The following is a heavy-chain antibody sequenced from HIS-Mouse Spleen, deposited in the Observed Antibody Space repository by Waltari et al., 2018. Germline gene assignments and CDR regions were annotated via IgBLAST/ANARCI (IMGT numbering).Heavy chain of an antibody. V-gene: IGHV4-39*07. D-gene: IGHD6-13*01. CDR1: GGSISSRSDY. Sequence: QLQLQASGPGLVKPSETLSLTGTVSGGSISSRSDYVGWIRKPPGKGLEWIGSIYYSGSTYYNPSLKSRVTISVDTSKNQFSLKLSSVTAADTAVYYCAREIPYSSSWYDWYFDLWGRGTLVTVSS. CDR3: AREIPYSSSWYDWYFDL. CDR2: IYYSGST. J-gene: IGHJ2*01.